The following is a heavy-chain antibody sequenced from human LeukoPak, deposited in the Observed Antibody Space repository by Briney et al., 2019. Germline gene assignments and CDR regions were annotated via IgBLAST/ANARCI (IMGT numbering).Heavy chain of an antibody. D-gene: IGHD3-22*01. CDR1: GYTFTGYY. V-gene: IGHV1-2*02. CDR3: ARDWGPYDSSGYYYLHFDY. J-gene: IGHJ4*02. CDR2: INPNSGGT. Sequence: ASVKVSCKASGYTFTGYYIHWVRQAPGQGLAGMGWINPNSGGTNYAQKFQGRVTMTSDTSISTVYMQLRSLRSDDTAVYYCARDWGPYDSSGYYYLHFDYWGQGTLVTVSS.